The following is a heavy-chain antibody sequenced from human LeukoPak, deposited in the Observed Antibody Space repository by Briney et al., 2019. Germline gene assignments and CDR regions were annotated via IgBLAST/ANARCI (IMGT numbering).Heavy chain of an antibody. Sequence: SETLSLTCTVSGGSISNYYWSWIRQPPGKGLEWIGYIYYSGSTNYNPSLKSRLTISVDTSKNQFSLKLSSVTAADTAVYYCARGGRIQLWSPGSPYFDYWGQGTLVTVSS. D-gene: IGHD5-18*01. CDR1: GGSISNYY. CDR3: ARGGRIQLWSPGSPYFDY. V-gene: IGHV4-59*01. J-gene: IGHJ4*02. CDR2: IYYSGST.